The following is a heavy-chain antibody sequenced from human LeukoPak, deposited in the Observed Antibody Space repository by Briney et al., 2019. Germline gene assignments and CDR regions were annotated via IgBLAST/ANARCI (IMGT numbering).Heavy chain of an antibody. CDR1: GFTFSSYS. CDR3: ARGGDSSGYYYVPIDY. J-gene: IGHJ4*02. Sequence: GSLRLSCAASGFTFSSYSMNWVRQAPGKGLEWVSYISSSSSTIYYADSVKGRFTISRDNAKNSLYLQMNSLRAEDTALYYCARGGDSSGYYYVPIDYWGQGTLVTVSS. CDR2: ISSSSSTI. V-gene: IGHV3-48*01. D-gene: IGHD3-22*01.